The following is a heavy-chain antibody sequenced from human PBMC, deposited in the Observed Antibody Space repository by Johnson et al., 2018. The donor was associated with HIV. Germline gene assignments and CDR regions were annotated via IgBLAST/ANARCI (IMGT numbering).Heavy chain of an antibody. CDR1: GFTFSNYA. J-gene: IGHJ3*02. V-gene: IGHV3-30-3*01. CDR2: ISYDGSNE. Sequence: VQLVESGGGVVQPGRSLRLSCAASGFTFSNYAMHWVRQAPGKGLEWVAVISYDGSNEYYTDSVKGRFTISRDNSKNTLYLQMNSLRAEDTAVYYCARASDAFDIWGQGTMVTVSS. CDR3: ARASDAFDI.